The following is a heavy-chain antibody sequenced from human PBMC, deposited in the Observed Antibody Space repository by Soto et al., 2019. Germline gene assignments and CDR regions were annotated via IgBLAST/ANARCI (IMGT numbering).Heavy chain of an antibody. D-gene: IGHD2-21*01. V-gene: IGHV4-59*01. CDR3: ARRWGGTFDY. J-gene: IGHJ4*02. CDR2: IYYSGST. CDR1: GDSISSYY. Sequence: SETLSLTCTVSGDSISSYYWSWIRQPPGKGLEWIGYIYYSGSTNYNPYLKSRVTISVDTSKNQFSLKLSSVTAADTAVYYCARRWGGTFDYWGQGNMVTVSP.